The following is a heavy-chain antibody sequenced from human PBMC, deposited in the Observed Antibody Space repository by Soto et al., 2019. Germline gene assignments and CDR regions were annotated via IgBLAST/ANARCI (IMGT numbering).Heavy chain of an antibody. CDR1: GGSISSSSYY. CDR2: IYYSGST. Sequence: TLSLTCTVSGGSISSSSYYWGWIRQPPGKGLEWIGSIYYSGSTYYNPSLKSRVTISVDTSKNQSSLKLSSVTAADTAVYYCAKDFWSGYYHYGMDVWGQGTTVTVSS. J-gene: IGHJ6*02. V-gene: IGHV4-39*01. CDR3: AKDFWSGYYHYGMDV. D-gene: IGHD3-3*01.